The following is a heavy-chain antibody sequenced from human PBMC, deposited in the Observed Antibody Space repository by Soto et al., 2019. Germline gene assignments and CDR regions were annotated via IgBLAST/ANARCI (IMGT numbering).Heavy chain of an antibody. J-gene: IGHJ4*02. CDR3: ARVQPATKSKNFYYFDY. CDR2: IYYSGST. CDR1: GGSISSGGYY. D-gene: IGHD5-18*01. Sequence: QVQLQESGPGLVKPSQTLSLTCTVSGGSISSGGYYWSWIRQHPGKGLEWIGYIYYSGSTYYNPSLKSRVTISVDTSKNQFSLKLSSVTAADTAVYYCARVQPATKSKNFYYFDYWGQGTLVTVSS. V-gene: IGHV4-31*03.